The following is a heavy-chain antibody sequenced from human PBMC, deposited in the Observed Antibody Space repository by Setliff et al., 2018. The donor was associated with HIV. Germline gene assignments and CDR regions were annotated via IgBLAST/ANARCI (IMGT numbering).Heavy chain of an antibody. CDR2: INHSGST. CDR1: GGSFSDYY. J-gene: IGHJ5*02. CDR3: AAATTLLSPRA. V-gene: IGHV4-34*01. Sequence: PSETLSLTCAVYGGSFSDYYWSWIRQPPGKGLEWIGEINHSGSTNYNPSLKRRVTISVDTAKNQFSLKLSSVTAADTAVYYCAAATTLLSPRAWGQGTLVTVSS. D-gene: IGHD2-15*01.